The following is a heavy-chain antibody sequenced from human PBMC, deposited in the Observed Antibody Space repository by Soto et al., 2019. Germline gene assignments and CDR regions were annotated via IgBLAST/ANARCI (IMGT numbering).Heavy chain of an antibody. J-gene: IGHJ4*02. D-gene: IGHD2-2*01. Sequence: GGSLRLSCAASGFTFSSYAMSWVRQAPGKGLEWVSAISGSGGSTYYADSVKGRFTISRDNSKNTLYLQMNSLRAEDTAVYYCAKGTRGFIVVVPAAMNYFDYWGQGTLVTVSS. CDR3: AKGTRGFIVVVPAAMNYFDY. CDR2: ISGSGGST. CDR1: GFTFSSYA. V-gene: IGHV3-23*01.